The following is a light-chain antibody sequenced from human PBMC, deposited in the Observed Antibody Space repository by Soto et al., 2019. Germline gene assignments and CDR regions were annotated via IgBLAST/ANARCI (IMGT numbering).Light chain of an antibody. CDR3: QQYNDSPWT. CDR2: KTS. Sequence: DIQMTQSPSTLSASIGDRVTITCRASQSISSWLAWYQHKPGKAPKLLIYKTSSLESGVPSRFSGSGSGTEFTINISSLQPDDFATYYCQQYNDSPWTFGQGTKVEIK. V-gene: IGKV1-5*03. J-gene: IGKJ1*01. CDR1: QSISSW.